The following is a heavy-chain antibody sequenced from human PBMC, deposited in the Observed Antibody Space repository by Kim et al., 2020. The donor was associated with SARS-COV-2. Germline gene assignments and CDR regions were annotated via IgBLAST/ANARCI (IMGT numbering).Heavy chain of an antibody. Sequence: SVKVSCKASGGTFSSYAISWVRQAPGQGLEWMGRIIPILGIANYAQKFQGRVTITADKSTSTAYMELSSLRSEDTAVYYCARQGITGTNVWYYYYYYMDVWGKGTTVTVSS. CDR2: IIPILGIA. V-gene: IGHV1-69*04. J-gene: IGHJ6*03. CDR3: ARQGITGTNVWYYYYYYMDV. D-gene: IGHD1-7*01. CDR1: GGTFSSYA.